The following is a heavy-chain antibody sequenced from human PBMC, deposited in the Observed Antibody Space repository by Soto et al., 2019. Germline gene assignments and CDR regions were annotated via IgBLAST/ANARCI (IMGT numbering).Heavy chain of an antibody. CDR1: GGSISSRSYY. Sequence: QLQLQESGPGLVKPSETLSLTCTVSGGSISSRSYYWGWIRQPPGKGLEWIGSMYYSGSTYYNPSLKSRVTLSVDTSNNQFSLKLSSVTAADTAVYYCAADTVTLYYYYYGMDVWGQGTTVTVSS. D-gene: IGHD4-17*01. CDR3: AADTVTLYYYYYGMDV. J-gene: IGHJ6*02. CDR2: MYYSGST. V-gene: IGHV4-39*01.